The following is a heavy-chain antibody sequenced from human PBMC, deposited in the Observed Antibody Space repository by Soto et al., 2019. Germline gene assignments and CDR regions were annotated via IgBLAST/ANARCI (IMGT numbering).Heavy chain of an antibody. V-gene: IGHV3-23*01. D-gene: IGHD5-12*01. Sequence: PGGSLRLSCAASGFTFSSYAMSWVRQAPGKGLEWVSAISGSGGSTYYADSVKGRFTISRDNYKNTLYLQMNSLRAEDTAVYYCAKVTPPSVATISGGYFDYWGQGTLVTVSS. CDR3: AKVTPPSVATISGGYFDY. CDR2: ISGSGGST. CDR1: GFTFSSYA. J-gene: IGHJ4*02.